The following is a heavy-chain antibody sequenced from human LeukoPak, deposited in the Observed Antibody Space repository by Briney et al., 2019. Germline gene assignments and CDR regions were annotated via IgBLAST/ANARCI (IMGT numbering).Heavy chain of an antibody. CDR2: IYYSGST. CDR1: GGSISSYY. V-gene: IGHV4-59*01. Sequence: PSETLSLTCTVSGGSISSYYWSWIRQPPGKGLEWIGYIYYSGSTNYNPSLKSRVTISVDTSKNQFSLKLSSVTAADTAVYYCARGSASYDILTGYYPLYYLVYWGQGTLVTVSS. D-gene: IGHD3-9*01. CDR3: ARGSASYDILTGYYPLYYLVY. J-gene: IGHJ4*02.